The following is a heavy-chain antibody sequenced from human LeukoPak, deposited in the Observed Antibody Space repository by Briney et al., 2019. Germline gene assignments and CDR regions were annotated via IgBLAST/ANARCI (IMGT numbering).Heavy chain of an antibody. Sequence: GSLRLSCAASGFTFSSYSMNWVRQPPGKGLEWIGSIYYSGSTYYNPSLKSRVTISVDTSKNQFSLKLSSVTAADTAVYYCAREERDVLRYFDWLPIGAFDIWGQGTMVTVSS. D-gene: IGHD3-9*01. CDR1: GFTFSSYSMN. V-gene: IGHV4-39*01. CDR3: AREERDVLRYFDWLPIGAFDI. CDR2: IYYSGST. J-gene: IGHJ3*02.